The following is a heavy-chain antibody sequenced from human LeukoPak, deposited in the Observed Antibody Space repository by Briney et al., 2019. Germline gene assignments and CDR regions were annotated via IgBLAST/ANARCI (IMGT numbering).Heavy chain of an antibody. V-gene: IGHV4-39*01. CDR1: GGSISSISYY. CDR3: ARHATYYYDSSGYYVPSDY. D-gene: IGHD3-22*01. CDR2: IYYSGST. J-gene: IGHJ4*02. Sequence: SETRSLTCTVPGGSISSISYYWGWIRHPPGKGLEWFGRIYYSGSTYYNPSLKRRVTISVDSSKNQFSLKLSPVTAAATAVYYCARHATYYYDSSGYYVPSDYWGQGSLVTVSS.